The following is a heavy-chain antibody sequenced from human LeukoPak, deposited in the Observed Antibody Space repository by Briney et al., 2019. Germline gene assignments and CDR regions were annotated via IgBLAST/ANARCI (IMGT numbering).Heavy chain of an antibody. J-gene: IGHJ4*02. CDR3: AAAFDY. D-gene: IGHD6-25*01. CDR2: TYYGGDT. CDR1: GGSISSSSYY. V-gene: IGHV4-39*01. Sequence: SETLSLTCTVSGGSISSSSYYWGWIRQPPGKGLEWIGNTYYGGDTYYNPSLKSRVTISVDTSKNQFSLELNSVTAADTAVYYCAAAFDYWGQGTLVIVSS.